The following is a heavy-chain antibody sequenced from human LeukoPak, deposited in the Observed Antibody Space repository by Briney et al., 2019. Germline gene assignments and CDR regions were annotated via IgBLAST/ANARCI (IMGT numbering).Heavy chain of an antibody. V-gene: IGHV4-61*02. Sequence: SETLSLTCTVSGGSISSGSYYWSWIRQPAGKGLEWIGRIYTSGSTNYNPSLKSRVTISVDTSKNQFSLKLSSVTAADTAVYYCARALRYYYGSGSYYPKCYYYYMDVWGKGTTVTVSS. CDR3: ARALRYYYGSGSYYPKCYYYYMDV. CDR2: IYTSGST. D-gene: IGHD3-10*01. J-gene: IGHJ6*03. CDR1: GGSISSGSYY.